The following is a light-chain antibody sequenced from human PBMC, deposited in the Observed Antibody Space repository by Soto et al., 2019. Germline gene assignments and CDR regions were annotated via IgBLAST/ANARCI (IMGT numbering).Light chain of an antibody. Sequence: DIQMTQSPSSVSASVGDRVTITCRASQDISSWVAWYQQKPGKAPKLLISAASSLQSGVPRRFSGRGSGTDFTLIISSLQPEDFATYFCQQGDSFPFTFGGGTKVEFK. J-gene: IGKJ4*01. V-gene: IGKV1-12*01. CDR1: QDISSW. CDR2: AAS. CDR3: QQGDSFPFT.